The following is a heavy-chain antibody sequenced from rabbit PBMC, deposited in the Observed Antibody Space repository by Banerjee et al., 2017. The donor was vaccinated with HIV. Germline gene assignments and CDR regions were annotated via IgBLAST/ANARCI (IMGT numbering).Heavy chain of an antibody. D-gene: IGHD4-1*01. CDR1: GFSFSISYY. CDR3: ARDPVLAGTL. V-gene: IGHV1S40*01. Sequence: QSLEESGGGLVKPGASLTLTCTASGFSFSISYYMCWVRQAPGKGLEWIGCIGTGSGSTYYASWAKGRFTISKTSSTTVTLQMTSLTAADTATYFCARDPVLAGTLWGPGTLVTVS. CDR2: IGTGSGST. J-gene: IGHJ4*01.